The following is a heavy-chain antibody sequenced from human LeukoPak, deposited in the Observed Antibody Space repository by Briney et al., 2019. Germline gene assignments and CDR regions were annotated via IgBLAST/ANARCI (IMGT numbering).Heavy chain of an antibody. Sequence: ASVKVSCKASGYTFTGYYMHWVRQAPGQGLEWMGWINPNSGGTNYAQKFQGRVTMTRDTSIGTAYMELSRLRSDDTAVYYCARVWGDTAMVDNWGQGTLVTVSS. D-gene: IGHD5-18*01. CDR2: INPNSGGT. J-gene: IGHJ4*02. CDR3: ARVWGDTAMVDN. V-gene: IGHV1-2*02. CDR1: GYTFTGYY.